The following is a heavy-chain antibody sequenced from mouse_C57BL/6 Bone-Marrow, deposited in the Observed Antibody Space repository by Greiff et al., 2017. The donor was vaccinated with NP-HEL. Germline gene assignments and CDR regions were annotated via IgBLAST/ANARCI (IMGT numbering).Heavy chain of an antibody. CDR1: GFNTKDDY. D-gene: IGHD1-1*01. CDR3: TPITTVVSTGTSMYFDV. V-gene: IGHV14-4*01. J-gene: IGHJ1*03. Sequence: VQLQQSGAELVRPGASVKLSCTASGFNTKDDYMHWVKQRPEQGLEWIGWIDPENGDTEYASKFPGKATITADTSSNTAYLQLSSLTSEDTAVYYCTPITTVVSTGTSMYFDVWGTGTTVTVSS. CDR2: IDPENGDT.